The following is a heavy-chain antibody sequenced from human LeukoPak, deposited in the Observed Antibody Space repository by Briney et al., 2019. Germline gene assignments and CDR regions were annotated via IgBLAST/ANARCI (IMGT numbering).Heavy chain of an antibody. CDR2: ISSSSSYI. CDR1: GFTFSDYA. J-gene: IGHJ4*02. V-gene: IGHV3-21*01. D-gene: IGHD6-6*01. CDR3: ARYRGQLVPPYYFDY. Sequence: GGSLRLSCAASGFTFSDYAMGWVRQAPGKGLEWVSSISSSSSYIYYADSVKGRFTISRDNAKNSLYLQMNSLRAEDTAVYYCARYRGQLVPPYYFDYWGQGTLVTVSS.